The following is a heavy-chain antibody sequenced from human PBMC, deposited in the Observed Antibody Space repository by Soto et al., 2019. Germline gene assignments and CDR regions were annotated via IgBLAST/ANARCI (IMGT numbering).Heavy chain of an antibody. CDR3: AKDYRGFKSGPIIHAFDI. D-gene: IGHD3-10*01. Sequence: PGGSLRLSCVASGFDFGAYAMNWVRQPPGQGLEWVSTISVTFGGTYYADSVRGRFTISRDISKNTVFLQMTSLRADDTAVYYCAKDYRGFKSGPIIHAFDIWGQGTMVTVSS. CDR1: GFDFGAYA. J-gene: IGHJ3*02. CDR2: ISVTFGGT. V-gene: IGHV3-23*01.